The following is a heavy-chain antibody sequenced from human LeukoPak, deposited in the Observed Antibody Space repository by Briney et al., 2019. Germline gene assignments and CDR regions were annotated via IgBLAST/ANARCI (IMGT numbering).Heavy chain of an antibody. Sequence: SETLSLTCTVSGGSISSSSYYWSWVRQPPGKELEWIGYIYYSGSTNYSPSLKSRITISIDTSRNQFSLKVSSVTAADTAVYYCARVGAGSFDYWGQGTLVTVSS. V-gene: IGHV4-61*01. CDR3: ARVGAGSFDY. CDR1: GGSISSSSYY. D-gene: IGHD3-10*01. J-gene: IGHJ4*02. CDR2: IYYSGST.